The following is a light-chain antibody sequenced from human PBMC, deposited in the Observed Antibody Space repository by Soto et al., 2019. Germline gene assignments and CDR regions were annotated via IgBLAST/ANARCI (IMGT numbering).Light chain of an antibody. V-gene: IGKV4-1*01. Sequence: DIVMTQSPESLAVSLGERATINCKSSQSVLSSSNNKNDLAWYQQKPGKAPELPIYAASTLQSGVPSRFSGSGSGTDFTLTISCLQSEDFATYYCQQYYSFPLTFGGGTKVDIK. CDR2: AAS. CDR3: QQYYSFPLT. J-gene: IGKJ4*01. CDR1: QSVLSSSNNKND.